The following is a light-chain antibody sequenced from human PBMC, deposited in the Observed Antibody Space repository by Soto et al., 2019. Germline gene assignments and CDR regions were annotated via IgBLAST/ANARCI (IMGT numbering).Light chain of an antibody. CDR2: AVS. CDR1: QRVSSSS. V-gene: IGKV3-20*01. Sequence: DIVLTQSRCTRPFCPGQRVTLSCRASQRVSSSSVAWYRQRPGQAPRLLIYAVSSRAIDTPDRFSGSGSGTDFTLTISRLEPEDFAVYYCQHFGDSVWTFGQGTKVDIK. J-gene: IGKJ1*01. CDR3: QHFGDSVWT.